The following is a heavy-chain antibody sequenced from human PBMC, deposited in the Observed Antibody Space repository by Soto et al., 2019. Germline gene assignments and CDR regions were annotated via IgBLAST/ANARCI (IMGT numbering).Heavy chain of an antibody. J-gene: IGHJ4*02. Sequence: QVQLQESGPGLVKPSETLSLTCTVSGGSISSYYWSWIRQPPGKGLEWIGYIYYSGSTNYNPSLKXXVXIXXDTSKNQFSLKLSSVTAADTAVYFCARRTYGAEDYWGQGTLVTVSS. CDR2: IYYSGST. V-gene: IGHV4-59*08. CDR3: ARRTYGAEDY. CDR1: GGSISSYY. D-gene: IGHD4-17*01.